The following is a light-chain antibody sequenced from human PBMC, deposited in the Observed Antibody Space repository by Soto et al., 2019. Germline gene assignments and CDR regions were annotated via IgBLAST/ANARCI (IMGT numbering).Light chain of an antibody. CDR1: QSISTY. CDR2: AAS. CDR3: RQSYRTPRT. J-gene: IGKJ1*01. Sequence: DIQMTQSPPSLSASVGDRVTITCRASQSISTYLNWYQQKPGKAPKLLMHAASSLDRGVRSRFSGSGSGTHFTLPISSLQPEDFGTCSCRQSYRTPRTFGQGTTVDIK. V-gene: IGKV1-39*01.